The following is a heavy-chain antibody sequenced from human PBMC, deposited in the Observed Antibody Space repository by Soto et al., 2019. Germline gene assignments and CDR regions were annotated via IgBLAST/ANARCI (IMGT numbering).Heavy chain of an antibody. CDR2: ISWNSGSI. J-gene: IGHJ3*01. Sequence: GGSLRLSCAASGFTFDDYAMHWVRQAPGKGLEWVSGISWNSGSIGYADSVKGRFTISRDNAKNSLYLQMNSLRAEDTALYYCAKDPGADLWGQGTMVTVSS. V-gene: IGHV3-9*01. CDR3: AKDPGADL. D-gene: IGHD3-10*01. CDR1: GFTFDDYA.